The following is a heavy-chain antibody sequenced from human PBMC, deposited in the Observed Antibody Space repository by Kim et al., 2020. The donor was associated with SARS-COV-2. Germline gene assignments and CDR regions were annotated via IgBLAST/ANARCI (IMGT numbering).Heavy chain of an antibody. V-gene: IGHV3-43*01. D-gene: IGHD6-13*01. Sequence: ADSVKGRFTISRDNSKNSLYLKMNSLRTGDTALYYCAKDKAAAGTWIDYWGQGTLVTVSS. CDR3: AKDKAAAGTWIDY. J-gene: IGHJ4*02.